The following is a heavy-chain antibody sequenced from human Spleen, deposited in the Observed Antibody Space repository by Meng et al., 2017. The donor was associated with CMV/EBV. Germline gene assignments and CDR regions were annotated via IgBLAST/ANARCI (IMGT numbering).Heavy chain of an antibody. V-gene: IGHV1-2*02. J-gene: IGHJ4*02. Sequence: ASVKVSCKTSGYPFTDYYMHWVRQAPRQGLEWMGWINPKSGGTNYAQKFQGRVTMTRDTSISTAYMELSRLRSDDTAVYYCARGDSIAAGGTGDYWGQGTLVTVSS. CDR1: GYPFTDYY. D-gene: IGHD6-13*01. CDR3: ARGDSIAAGGTGDY. CDR2: INPKSGGT.